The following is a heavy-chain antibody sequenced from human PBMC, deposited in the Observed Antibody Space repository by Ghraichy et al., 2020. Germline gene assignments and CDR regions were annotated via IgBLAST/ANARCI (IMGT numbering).Heavy chain of an antibody. J-gene: IGHJ3*02. CDR2: ISGSGGST. D-gene: IGHD6-13*01. CDR1: GFTFSSYA. CDR3: AKDSLSSSWYEGDAFDI. V-gene: IGHV3-23*01. Sequence: LSLTCAASGFTFSSYAMSWVRQAPGKGLEWVSAISGSGGSTYYADSVKGRFTISRDNSKNTLYLQMNSLRAEDTAVYYCAKDSLSSSWYEGDAFDIWGQGTMVTVSS.